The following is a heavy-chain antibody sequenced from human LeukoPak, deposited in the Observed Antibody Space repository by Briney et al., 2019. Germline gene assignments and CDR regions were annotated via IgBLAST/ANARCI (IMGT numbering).Heavy chain of an antibody. CDR1: GFIVSSNY. CDR3: AREVRGYYFDY. CDR2: ISSGGNT. D-gene: IGHD3-22*01. Sequence: GGSLRLSCAASGFIVSSNYMSWVRQAPGKGLEWVSIISSGGNTYYADSVKGRFTISRDISKSTLYLQMNGLRAEDTAVYYCAREVRGYYFDYWGQGTLVTVSS. V-gene: IGHV3-53*01. J-gene: IGHJ4*02.